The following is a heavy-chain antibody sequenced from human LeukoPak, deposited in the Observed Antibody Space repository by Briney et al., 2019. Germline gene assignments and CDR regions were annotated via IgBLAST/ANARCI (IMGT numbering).Heavy chain of an antibody. CDR3: ARRDGDGYNYGHFDY. CDR1: GGSISSYY. J-gene: IGHJ4*02. D-gene: IGHD5-24*01. V-gene: IGHV4-59*08. Sequence: KPSETLSLTCTVSGGSISSYYWSWIRQPPGKGLEWIGYIYYSGSTNYNPSLKSRVTISVDTSKNQFSLKLSSVTAADTAVYYCARRDGDGYNYGHFDYWGQGTLVTVSS. CDR2: IYYSGST.